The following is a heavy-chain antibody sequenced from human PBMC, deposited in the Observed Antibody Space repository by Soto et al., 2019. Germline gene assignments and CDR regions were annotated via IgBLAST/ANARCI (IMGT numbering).Heavy chain of an antibody. CDR3: ARQRDGPYCTNGVCDAYYFDY. Sequence: QVQLQESGPGLVKPSETLSLTCTVSGGSISSYYWSWIRQPPGKGLEWIGYIYYSGSTNYNPSLKSRVTKSVDTSKNQVSLKLSSVTAAYTAVYYCARQRDGPYCTNGVCDAYYFDYWGKGTLVTVSS. D-gene: IGHD2-8*01. CDR1: GGSISSYY. V-gene: IGHV4-59*08. CDR2: IYYSGST. J-gene: IGHJ4*02.